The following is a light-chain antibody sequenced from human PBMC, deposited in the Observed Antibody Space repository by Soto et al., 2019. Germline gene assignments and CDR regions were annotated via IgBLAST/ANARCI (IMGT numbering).Light chain of an antibody. V-gene: IGKV1-5*01. CDR2: DVS. Sequence: DIQMTQSPSTLSASVGDRVTITCRASQRISAWLAWYQQKPGKAPNLLIYDVSTLASGVPSRFSRSASGTDFTLTISRLEYDDFAPYYCHHYHRYSTFGQGTKVDIK. CDR1: QRISAW. CDR3: HHYHRYST. J-gene: IGKJ1*01.